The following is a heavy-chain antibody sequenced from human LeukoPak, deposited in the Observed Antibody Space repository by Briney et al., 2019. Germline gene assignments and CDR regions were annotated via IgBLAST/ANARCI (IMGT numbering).Heavy chain of an antibody. CDR1: EYTFTSYD. J-gene: IGHJ4*02. CDR3: ARGEGWSDYYRSLAY. Sequence: ASVKVSCKASEYTFTSYDINWVRQATGQGLEGVGWMNPNSGNTGYAQKFQGRVTITRNISITTAYMELSSLRSDDTAVYYCARGEGWSDYYRSLAYWGQGTLVTVSS. CDR2: MNPNSGNT. D-gene: IGHD3-3*01. V-gene: IGHV1-8*03.